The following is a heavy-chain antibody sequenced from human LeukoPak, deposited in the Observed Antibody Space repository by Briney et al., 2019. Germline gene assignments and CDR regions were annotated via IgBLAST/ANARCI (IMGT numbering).Heavy chain of an antibody. J-gene: IGHJ4*02. Sequence: ASVKVSCKASGYTFTGYYMHWVRQAPGQGLEWMGWIHPNSGGTNYAQKLQGRVTMTRDTSISTAYMELSRLRSDDTAVYYCARDRGSSSWYEGDRLITDYWGQGTLVTVSS. D-gene: IGHD6-13*01. CDR2: IHPNSGGT. V-gene: IGHV1-2*02. CDR1: GYTFTGYY. CDR3: ARDRGSSSWYEGDRLITDY.